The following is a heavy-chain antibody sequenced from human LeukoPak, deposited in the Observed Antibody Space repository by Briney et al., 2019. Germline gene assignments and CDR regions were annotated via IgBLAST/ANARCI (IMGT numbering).Heavy chain of an antibody. V-gene: IGHV3-23*01. CDR2: SSGSSGST. Sequence: GGSLRLSCAASGFTFSNYAMTWFRQAPGKGLEWVSGSSGSSGSTYYAGSVKGRFTISRDNSKNTLYLQMNSLRAEDTAVYYCAKDLGSSGWYIDYWGQGTLVTVSS. D-gene: IGHD6-19*01. J-gene: IGHJ4*02. CDR3: AKDLGSSGWYIDY. CDR1: GFTFSNYA.